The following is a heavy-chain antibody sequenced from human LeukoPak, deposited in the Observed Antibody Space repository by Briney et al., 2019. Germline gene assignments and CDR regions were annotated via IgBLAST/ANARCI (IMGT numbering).Heavy chain of an antibody. CDR3: ARDLGGGDAFDI. V-gene: IGHV3-33*01. Sequence: GRSLRLSCASSGFTFSSYGMHWVRQAPGKGLEWVAVIWYDGSNKYYADSVKGRFTISRDNSKNSLYLQMSSLTAEDTAFYYCARDLGGGDAFDIWGQATMVTVSS. CDR1: GFTFSSYG. J-gene: IGHJ3*02. D-gene: IGHD3-16*01. CDR2: IWYDGSNK.